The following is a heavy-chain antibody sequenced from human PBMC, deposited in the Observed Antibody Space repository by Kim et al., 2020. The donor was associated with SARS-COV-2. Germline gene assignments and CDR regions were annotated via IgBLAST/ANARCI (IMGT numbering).Heavy chain of an antibody. CDR1: GFTFSSYA. CDR3: AKDKATHGMDSSGYYYDLYFDY. V-gene: IGHV3-23*01. Sequence: GGSLRLSCAASGFTFSSYAMSWVRQAPGKGLEWVSAISGSGGSTYYADSVKGRFTISRDNSKNTLYLQMNSLRVEDTAVYYCAKDKATHGMDSSGYYYDLYFDYWGQGTLVTVSS. D-gene: IGHD3-22*01. J-gene: IGHJ4*02. CDR2: ISGSGGST.